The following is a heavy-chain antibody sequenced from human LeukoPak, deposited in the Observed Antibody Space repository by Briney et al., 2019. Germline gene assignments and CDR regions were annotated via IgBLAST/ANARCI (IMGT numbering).Heavy chain of an antibody. V-gene: IGHV3-30*04. Sequence: WRSLRLSCAASGFTFSSYAMHWVRQAPGKGLEWVAVISYDGSNKYYADSVKGRFTISRDNSKNTLYLQMNSLRAEDTAVYYCARYSSSWFNFDYWGQGTLVIVSS. CDR2: ISYDGSNK. J-gene: IGHJ4*02. CDR3: ARYSSSWFNFDY. D-gene: IGHD6-13*01. CDR1: GFTFSSYA.